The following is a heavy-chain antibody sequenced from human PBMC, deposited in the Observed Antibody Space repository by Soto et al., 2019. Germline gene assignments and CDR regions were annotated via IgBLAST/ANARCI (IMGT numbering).Heavy chain of an antibody. CDR1: GYSFTSYW. J-gene: IGHJ3*02. CDR3: ASPYYDSSGYYFDAFDI. V-gene: IGHV5-51*01. Sequence: GESLKISCKGSGYSFTSYWIGWVRQMPGKGLEWMGIIYPGDSDTRYSPSFQGQVTISADKSISTAYLQWSSLKASDTAMYYCASPYYDSSGYYFDAFDIWGQGTMVTV. CDR2: IYPGDSDT. D-gene: IGHD3-22*01.